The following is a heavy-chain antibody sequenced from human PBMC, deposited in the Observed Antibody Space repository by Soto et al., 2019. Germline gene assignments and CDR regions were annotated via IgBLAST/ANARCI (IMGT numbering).Heavy chain of an antibody. CDR2: IYYSGST. V-gene: IGHV4-59*01. J-gene: IGHJ5*02. CDR1: GGSISSYY. CDR3: ARVARSSSSDWFDP. D-gene: IGHD6-6*01. Sequence: SETLSLTCTVSGGSISSYYWSWIRQPPGKGLEWIGYIYYSGSTNYNPSLKSRVTISVDTSKNQFSLKLSSVTAADTAVYYCARVARSSSSDWFDPWGQGTLVTVSS.